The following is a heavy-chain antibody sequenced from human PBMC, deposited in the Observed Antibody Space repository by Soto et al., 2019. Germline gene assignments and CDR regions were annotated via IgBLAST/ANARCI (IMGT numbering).Heavy chain of an antibody. D-gene: IGHD3-10*01. CDR1: GFTFSSYF. Sequence: EVQXVESGGGLVKXGGXXRLSCAASGFTFSSYFMNWVRQAPGKGLEWVSSISTSSSYIYYTDSVKGRLTISRDNAXNSLYLQMNSLRAADTAVYYCARAATLWFGGSDYWGQGTLVTVSS. CDR3: ARAATLWFGGSDY. V-gene: IGHV3-21*01. J-gene: IGHJ4*02. CDR2: ISTSSSYI.